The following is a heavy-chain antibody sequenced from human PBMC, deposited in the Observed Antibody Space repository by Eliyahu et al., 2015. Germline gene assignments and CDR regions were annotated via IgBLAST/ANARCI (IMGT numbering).Heavy chain of an antibody. CDR2: ISSSSSYI. CDR3: ARVGVEYSSPPLYYYYYYGMDV. J-gene: IGHJ6*02. Sequence: EVQLVESGGGLVKPGGSLXLSXAASGFXFSXYSMNWVRQAPGKGLEWVSXISSSSSYIYYADSVKGRFTISRDNAKNSLYLQMNSLRAEDTAVYYCARVGVEYSSPPLYYYYYYGMDVWGQGTTVTVSS. V-gene: IGHV3-21*01. D-gene: IGHD6-6*01. CDR1: GFXFSXYS.